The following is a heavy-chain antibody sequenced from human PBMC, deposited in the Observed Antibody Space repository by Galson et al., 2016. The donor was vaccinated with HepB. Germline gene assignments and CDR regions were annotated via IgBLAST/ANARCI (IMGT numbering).Heavy chain of an antibody. Sequence: SLRLCYAASGFTFRKYSMNWVRQAPGMRLEWVSSISFSSSYIYYADSVQGRFTISRDNAKNSLYLQMNSLRAEDTAVYYCVRDKEDSSGYFGYWGQGTLVTIAS. J-gene: IGHJ4*02. V-gene: IGHV3-21*01. CDR3: VRDKEDSSGYFGY. CDR2: ISFSSSYI. D-gene: IGHD3-22*01. CDR1: GFTFRKYS.